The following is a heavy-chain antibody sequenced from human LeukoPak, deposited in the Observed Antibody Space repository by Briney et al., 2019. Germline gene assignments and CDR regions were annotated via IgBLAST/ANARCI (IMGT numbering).Heavy chain of an antibody. V-gene: IGHV1-18*01. Sequence: ASVKVSCKASGYTFTSYGISWVRQAPGQGLEWMGWISAYNGNTNYAQKLQGRVTMTTDTSTSTAYMELSRLRSDDTAVYYCARDFLAEAGYSSSWYYNWFDPWGQGTLVTVSS. CDR3: ARDFLAEAGYSSSWYYNWFDP. J-gene: IGHJ5*02. CDR2: ISAYNGNT. CDR1: GYTFTSYG. D-gene: IGHD6-13*01.